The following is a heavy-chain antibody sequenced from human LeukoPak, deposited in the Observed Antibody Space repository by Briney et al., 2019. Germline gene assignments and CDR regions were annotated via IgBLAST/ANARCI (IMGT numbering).Heavy chain of an antibody. V-gene: IGHV4-39*07. J-gene: IGHJ4*02. Sequence: SETLSLTCTVSGASISTSRDYWGWIRQPPGKGLEWIGSIYYIGDTYYNPSLKSRVTISVDTSKNQFSLKLSSVTAADTAVYYCARDGDYGSGSYYPPPLYYFDYWGQGTLVTVSS. CDR2: IYYIGDT. D-gene: IGHD3-10*01. CDR3: ARDGDYGSGSYYPPPLYYFDY. CDR1: GASISTSRDY.